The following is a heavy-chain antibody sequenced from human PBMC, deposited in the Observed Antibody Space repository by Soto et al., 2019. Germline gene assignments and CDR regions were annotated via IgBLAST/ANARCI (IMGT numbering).Heavy chain of an antibody. J-gene: IGHJ6*02. V-gene: IGHV3-23*01. CDR1: GFTFSSYA. CDR2: ISGSGGST. CDR3: ANTLSSAFSPYYYYYGMDV. Sequence: GGSLRLSCAASGFTFSSYAMSWVRQAPGKGLEWVSAISGSGGSTYYADSVKGRFTISRDNSKNTLYLQMNSLRAEDTAVYYCANTLSSAFSPYYYYYGMDVWGQGTTVTVSS. D-gene: IGHD3-22*01.